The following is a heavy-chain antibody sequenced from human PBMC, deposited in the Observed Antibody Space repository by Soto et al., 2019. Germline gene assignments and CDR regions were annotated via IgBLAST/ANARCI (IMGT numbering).Heavy chain of an antibody. D-gene: IGHD1-1*01. CDR1: GFTFSSNR. CDR3: ASQPLERGSWGWFDP. Sequence: EVQLVESGGGLVQPGGSLRLSCVASGFTFSSNRMNWVRQAPGKGLEWVSFISSSSSSTYYADSVKGRFTISRDNAKNSLYMQMNSRRDEDTAVYYCASQPLERGSWGWFDPWGQGTLVTVSS. V-gene: IGHV3-48*02. J-gene: IGHJ5*02. CDR2: ISSSSSST.